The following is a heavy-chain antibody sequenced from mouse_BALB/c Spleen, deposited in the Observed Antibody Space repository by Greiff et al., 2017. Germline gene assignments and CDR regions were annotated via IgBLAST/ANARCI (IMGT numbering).Heavy chain of an antibody. D-gene: IGHD4-1*01. Sequence: VQLVESGPGLVAPSQSLSITCTVSGFSLTSYGVHWVRQPPGKGLEWLGVIWAGGSTNYNSALMSRLSISKDNSKSQVFLKMNSLQTDDTAMYYCARERERTNWDVFAYWGQGTLVTVSA. J-gene: IGHJ3*01. CDR2: IWAGGST. V-gene: IGHV2-9*02. CDR1: GFSLTSYG. CDR3: ARERERTNWDVFAY.